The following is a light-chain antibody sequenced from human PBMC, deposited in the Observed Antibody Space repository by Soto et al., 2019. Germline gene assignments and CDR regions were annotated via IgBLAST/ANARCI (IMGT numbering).Light chain of an antibody. CDR2: GAS. CDR3: QQYNNWART. Sequence: EIVMTQSPATLSVSPGERATLSCRASQSVSSNLAWYQQKPGQAPRLLMYGASTRATGIPARFSGSGSGTEFTLTISSLQSADFAVYFCQQYNNWARTFGRGTKVDIK. J-gene: IGKJ1*01. V-gene: IGKV3-15*01. CDR1: QSVSSN.